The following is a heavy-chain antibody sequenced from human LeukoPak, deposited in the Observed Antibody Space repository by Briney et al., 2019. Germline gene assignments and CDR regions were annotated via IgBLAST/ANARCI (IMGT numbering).Heavy chain of an antibody. Sequence: PGGSLRLSCAASGFTFSSYAMHWVRQAPGKGLEWAAVISYDGSNKYYADSVKGRFTISRDNSKNTLYLQMNSLRAEDTAVYYCARDMWYYDSSGFYFDYWGQGTLVTVSS. V-gene: IGHV3-30-3*01. CDR2: ISYDGSNK. D-gene: IGHD3-22*01. CDR1: GFTFSSYA. J-gene: IGHJ4*02. CDR3: ARDMWYYDSSGFYFDY.